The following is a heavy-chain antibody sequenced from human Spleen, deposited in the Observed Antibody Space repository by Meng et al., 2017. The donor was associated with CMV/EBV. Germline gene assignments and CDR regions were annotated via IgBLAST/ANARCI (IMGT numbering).Heavy chain of an antibody. CDR1: GFTFSSYG. D-gene: IGHD2-2*02. V-gene: IGHV3-30*02. CDR3: AKDLGYCSSTSCYTGRDYYYYYGMDV. J-gene: IGHJ6*02. Sequence: GESLKISCAASGFTFSSYGMHWVRQAPGKGLEWVAFIRYDGSNKYYADSVKGRFTISRDNSKNTLYLQMNSLRAEDTAVYYCAKDLGYCSSTSCYTGRDYYYYYGMDVWGQGPRSPSP. CDR2: IRYDGSNK.